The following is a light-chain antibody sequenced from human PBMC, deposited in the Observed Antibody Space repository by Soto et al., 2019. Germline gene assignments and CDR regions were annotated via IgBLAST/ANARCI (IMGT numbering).Light chain of an antibody. CDR1: QSVTTSY. CDR3: QQYGSSSPT. CDR2: GAS. V-gene: IGKV3-20*01. Sequence: EIVLTQSPGTLSLSAGERAPVFCRASQSVTTSYLAWYQQKPGQAPRLLIYGASSRAAGIPDRFSGSGSGTDFTLTISRLEPEDFAVYYCQQYGSSSPTFGPGTKVDIK. J-gene: IGKJ3*01.